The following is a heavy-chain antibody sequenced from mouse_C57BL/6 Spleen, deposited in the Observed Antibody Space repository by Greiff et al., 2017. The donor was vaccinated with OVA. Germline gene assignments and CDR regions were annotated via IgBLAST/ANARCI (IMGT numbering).Heavy chain of an antibody. J-gene: IGHJ1*03. CDR3: ARATGSRYFDV. CDR2: IYPGGGYT. D-gene: IGHD1-1*01. CDR1: GYTFTNYW. Sequence: VHLVESGAELVRPGTSVKMSCKASGYTFTNYWIGWAKQRPGHGLEWIGDIYPGGGYTNYNEKFKGKATLTADKSSSTAYMQFSSLTSEDSAIYDCARATGSRYFDVWGTGTTVTVSS. V-gene: IGHV1-63*01.